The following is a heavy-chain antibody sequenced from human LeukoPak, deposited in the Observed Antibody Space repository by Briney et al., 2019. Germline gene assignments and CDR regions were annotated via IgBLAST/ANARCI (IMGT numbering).Heavy chain of an antibody. CDR2: MSSTGYTI. Sequence: PGGSLRLSCAASGFTFNDSYMIWIRQAPGKGLEWVSYMSSTGYTISYADSVKGRFTISRDNAKNSLYLQMNSLRADDTAVYYCATTYGSGIDWGQGTLVTVSS. V-gene: IGHV3-11*04. CDR1: GFTFNDSY. J-gene: IGHJ4*02. CDR3: ATTYGSGID. D-gene: IGHD3-10*01.